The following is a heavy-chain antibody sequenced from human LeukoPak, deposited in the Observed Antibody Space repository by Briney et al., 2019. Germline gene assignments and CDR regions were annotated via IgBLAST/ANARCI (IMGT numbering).Heavy chain of an antibody. D-gene: IGHD6-6*01. Sequence: SETLSLTCTVSGGSISSNSYYWGWIRQPPGKGLEWIASIFYSGNTYYNPSLNSRVALSLDTSNNQFSLKLTSVTAADTAVYYCARPRVTSSSFDFWGQGTLVPVSS. CDR2: IFYSGNT. J-gene: IGHJ4*02. CDR3: ARPRVTSSSFDF. CDR1: GGSISSNSYY. V-gene: IGHV4-39*07.